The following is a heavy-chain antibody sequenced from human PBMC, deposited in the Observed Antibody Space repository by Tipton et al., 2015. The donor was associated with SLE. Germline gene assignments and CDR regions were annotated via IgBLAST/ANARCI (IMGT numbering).Heavy chain of an antibody. CDR3: AGDGPGGGFDY. CDR2: IYYSGST. V-gene: IGHV4-31*03. CDR1: GGSISSGGYY. Sequence: TLSLTCTVSGGSISSGGYYWSWIRQHPGKGLEWIGYIYYSGSTYYNPSLKSRVTISVDTSKNQFSLKLSSVTAADTAVYYCAGDGPGGGFDYWGQGTLVTVSS. J-gene: IGHJ4*02. D-gene: IGHD1-14*01.